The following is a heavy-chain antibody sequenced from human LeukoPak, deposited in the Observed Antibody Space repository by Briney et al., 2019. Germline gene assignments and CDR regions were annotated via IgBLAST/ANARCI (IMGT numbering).Heavy chain of an antibody. J-gene: IGHJ3*01. CDR2: IIPTADII. CDR1: GGTFSSFA. D-gene: IGHD6-13*01. V-gene: IGHV1-69*04. CDR3: ARDLPIAALVIRAFDV. Sequence: GASVKVSCKASGGTFSSFAISWVRQAPGQGLEWMGRIIPTADIIKYAQKFQGRVTITADKSMTTAYMELSSLRSEDTAVYYCARDLPIAALVIRAFDVWGQGTMVTVSS.